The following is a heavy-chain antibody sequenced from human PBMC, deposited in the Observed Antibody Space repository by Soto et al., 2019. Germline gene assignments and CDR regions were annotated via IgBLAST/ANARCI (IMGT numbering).Heavy chain of an antibody. D-gene: IGHD3-9*01. CDR3: VRGPGAYVYFGFDV. V-gene: IGHV3-74*01. J-gene: IGHJ3*01. CDR1: GFTFHSSW. CDR2: INTDGSVS. Sequence: SLSLSYAAYGFTFHSSWMHWFRQTPGEGLVWVSRINTDGSVSDYADSVKGRFTFSRDNAKSTLYLQMNSLRVDDTAVYYCVRGPGAYVYFGFDVWGQGTEVTVSS.